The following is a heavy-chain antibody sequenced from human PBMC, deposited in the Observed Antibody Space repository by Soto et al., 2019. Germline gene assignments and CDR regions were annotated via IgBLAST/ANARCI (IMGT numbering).Heavy chain of an antibody. CDR2: IYHSGST. CDR3: ARRGIAAASGFDP. D-gene: IGHD6-13*01. Sequence: SETLSLTCAVSGGSISSGGYSWSWIRQPPGKGLEWIGYIYHSGSTYYNPSLKRRVTISVDRSKNQFSLKLSSVTAADTAVYYCARRGIAAASGFDPWGQGTLVTVSS. CDR1: GGSISSGGYS. V-gene: IGHV4-30-2*01. J-gene: IGHJ5*02.